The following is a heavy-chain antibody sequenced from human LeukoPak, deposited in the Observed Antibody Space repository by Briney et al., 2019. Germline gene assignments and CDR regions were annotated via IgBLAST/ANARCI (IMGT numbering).Heavy chain of an antibody. CDR3: AKPEYGRIAVAGIDFDY. J-gene: IGHJ4*02. CDR1: GFTFSSYS. V-gene: IGHV3-23*01. CDR2: ISGSGGST. D-gene: IGHD6-19*01. Sequence: GSLRLSCAASGFTFSSYSMNWVRQAPGKGLEWVSAISGSGGSTYYADSVKGRFTISRDNSKNTLYLQMNSLRAEDTAVYYCAKPEYGRIAVAGIDFDYWGQGTLVTVSS.